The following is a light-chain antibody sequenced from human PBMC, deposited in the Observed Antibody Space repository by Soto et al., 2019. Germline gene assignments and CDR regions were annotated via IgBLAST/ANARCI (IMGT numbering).Light chain of an antibody. Sequence: QSVLTQPPSASGTPGQRVTISCSGSTSHIGSNTVNWYQQLPGTAPKLLIYSNNQRPSGVPDRFSGSTSGTSASLAISGLQSEDEADYYCAAWDDSLSGYVFGTGTKLTVL. CDR2: SNN. CDR3: AAWDDSLSGYV. V-gene: IGLV1-44*01. CDR1: TSHIGSNT. J-gene: IGLJ1*01.